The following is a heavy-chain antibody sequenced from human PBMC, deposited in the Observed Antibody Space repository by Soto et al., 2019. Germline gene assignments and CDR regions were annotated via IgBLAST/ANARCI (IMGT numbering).Heavy chain of an antibody. V-gene: IGHV3-21*01. CDR2: ISSSCSYI. CDR3: ARDLRYFDFPSGYYYYGMDV. D-gene: IGHD3-9*01. J-gene: IGHJ6*02. CDR1: GFTFSSYS. Sequence: LRLSCAASGFTFSSYSMNWVRQAPGKGLEWVSSISSSCSYIYYADSVKGRFTISRDNAKNSLYLQMNSLRAEDTAVYYCARDLRYFDFPSGYYYYGMDVWGQGTTVTVSS.